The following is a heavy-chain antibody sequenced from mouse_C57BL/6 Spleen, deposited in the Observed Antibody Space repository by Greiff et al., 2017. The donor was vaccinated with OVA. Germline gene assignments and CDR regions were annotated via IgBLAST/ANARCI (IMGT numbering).Heavy chain of an antibody. Sequence: VQLQQSGPELVKPGASVKLSCKASGYTFTSYDINWVKQRPGQGLEWIGWIYPRDGSTKYNEKFKGKATLPVDTSSSHAYTALNSLTSVDSAGYFGARGDCSSSDWFAYWGQGTLLTVSA. D-gene: IGHD1-1*01. V-gene: IGHV1-85*01. CDR3: ARGDCSSSDWFAY. CDR2: IYPRDGST. J-gene: IGHJ3*01. CDR1: GYTFTSYD.